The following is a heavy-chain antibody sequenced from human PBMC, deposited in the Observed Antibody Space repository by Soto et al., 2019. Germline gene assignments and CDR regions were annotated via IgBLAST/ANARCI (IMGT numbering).Heavy chain of an antibody. CDR1: GFTFSIYA. V-gene: IGHV3-64*07. J-gene: IGHJ4*02. D-gene: IGHD3-10*01. CDR3: ARGSDYSSGTVHRPYDY. CDR2: ISYDGTIT. Sequence: EVQLVESGGDLVQPGGSLRLSCAASGFTFSIYAMHWVRQAPGKGLEYVSAISYDGTITYYADSVKGRFTISRDDSRNAVYLQMGRLRPEDMAVYYCARGSDYSSGTVHRPYDYWGQGTLVTVSS.